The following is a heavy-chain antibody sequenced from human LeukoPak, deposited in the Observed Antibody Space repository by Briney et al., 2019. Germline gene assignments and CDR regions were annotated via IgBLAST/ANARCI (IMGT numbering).Heavy chain of an antibody. V-gene: IGHV4-59*01. CDR1: GSSISSFY. J-gene: IGHJ5*02. D-gene: IGHD1-14*01. Sequence: SETLSLTCSVSGSSISSFYCSWIRQPPGKGLEWIGYTSYSGNTNYNPSLKSRVTMSLDTSRKQVSLRLTSVTAADTAVYYCTRAPRKAWFDPWGQGTLVTVSS. CDR2: TSYSGNT. CDR3: TRAPRKAWFDP.